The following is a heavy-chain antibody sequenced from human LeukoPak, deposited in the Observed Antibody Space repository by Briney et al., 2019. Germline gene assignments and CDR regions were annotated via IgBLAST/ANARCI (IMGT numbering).Heavy chain of an antibody. V-gene: IGHV4-59*01. CDR2: IYYSGNT. D-gene: IGHD6-13*01. CDR1: GDSISSYY. Sequence: SETLSLTCTVSGDSISSYYWSWIRQSPGKGLEWIGYIYYSGNTNYNPSLKSRVTISVDTSKNQFSLKLSSVTAADTAVYYCARGVIAAAGIFDYWGQGTLVTVSS. J-gene: IGHJ4*02. CDR3: ARGVIAAAGIFDY.